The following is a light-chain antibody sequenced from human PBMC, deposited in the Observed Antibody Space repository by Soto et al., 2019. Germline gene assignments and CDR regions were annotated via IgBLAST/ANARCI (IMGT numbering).Light chain of an antibody. CDR1: QSVSSN. J-gene: IGKJ2*01. V-gene: IGKV3-15*01. Sequence: EIVMTQSPATLSVSPGERATLSCRASQSVSSNLVWYQQKLGQAPRLLIYGASTRATGIPARFSGSGSGTEFTLTISSLQSEDCAVYYCQQYNNWPRTFGQGTKLEIK. CDR2: GAS. CDR3: QQYNNWPRT.